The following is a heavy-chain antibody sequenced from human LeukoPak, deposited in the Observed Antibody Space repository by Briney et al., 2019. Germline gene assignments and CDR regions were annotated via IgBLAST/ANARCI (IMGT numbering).Heavy chain of an antibody. V-gene: IGHV3-30*18. J-gene: IGHJ5*02. CDR2: ISYDGSNK. CDR1: GFTVSSNY. D-gene: IGHD2-21*02. CDR3: AKDLSYCGGDCYPS. Sequence: GGSLRLSCAASGFTVSSNYMSWVRQAPGKGLEWVAVISYDGSNKYYADSVKGRFTISRDNSKNTLYLQMNSLRAEDTAVYYCAKDLSYCGGDCYPSWGQGTLVTVSS.